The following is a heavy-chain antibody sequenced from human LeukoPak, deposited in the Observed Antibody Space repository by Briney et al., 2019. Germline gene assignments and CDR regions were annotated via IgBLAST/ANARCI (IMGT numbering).Heavy chain of an antibody. D-gene: IGHD1-1*01. Sequence: SETLSLTCIVSGGSISSYYWSWIRQPPGKGLEWIGDIHYSGSINYNPSLKSRVTISVDTSKNQFSLKLSSVTAADTAVYYCASSTGTTRYNWFDPWGQGTLVTVSS. CDR1: GGSISSYY. CDR2: IHYSGSI. CDR3: ASSTGTTRYNWFDP. J-gene: IGHJ5*02. V-gene: IGHV4-59*01.